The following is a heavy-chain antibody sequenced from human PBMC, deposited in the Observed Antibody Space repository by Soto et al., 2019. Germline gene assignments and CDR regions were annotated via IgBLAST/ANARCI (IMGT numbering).Heavy chain of an antibody. D-gene: IGHD3-22*01. CDR1: GGSFSGYY. CDR3: ARGRKGDSSGYTFDY. V-gene: IGHV4-34*01. Sequence: SETLSLTCAVYGGSFSGYYWSWIRQPPGKGLEWIGEINHSGSTNYNPSLKSRVTISVDTSKNQFSLKLSSVTAADTAVYYCARGRKGDSSGYTFDYWGQGTQVTVSS. J-gene: IGHJ4*02. CDR2: INHSGST.